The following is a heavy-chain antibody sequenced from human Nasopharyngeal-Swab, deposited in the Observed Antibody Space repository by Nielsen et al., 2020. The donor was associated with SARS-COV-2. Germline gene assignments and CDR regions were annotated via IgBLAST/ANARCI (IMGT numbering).Heavy chain of an antibody. D-gene: IGHD1-1*01. J-gene: IGHJ4*02. CDR1: GGSISSGGYY. CDR3: ARCWIYYFDY. CDR2: IYYSGST. Sequence: SETLSLTCTVSGGSISSGGYYWSWIRQHPGKGLEWIGYIYYSGSTYYNPSLKSRVTISVDTSKNQFSLKLSSVTAADTAVYYCARCWIYYFDYWGQGTLVTVSS. V-gene: IGHV4-31*03.